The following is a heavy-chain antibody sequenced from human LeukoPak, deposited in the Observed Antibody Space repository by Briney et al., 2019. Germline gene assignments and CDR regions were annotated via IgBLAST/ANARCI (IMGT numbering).Heavy chain of an antibody. Sequence: GGSLRLSCAASGFTVSSNYMSWVREGPGMGLERVSVIHDDGATHYADSMKGRFTISRDTSKNTLFLQMNSLRAEDTAVYYCASTSIIRGYDHDQYYWGQGTLVTVSS. V-gene: IGHV3-53*01. CDR2: IHDDGAT. D-gene: IGHD5-12*01. CDR3: ASTSIIRGYDHDQYY. J-gene: IGHJ4*02. CDR1: GFTVSSNY.